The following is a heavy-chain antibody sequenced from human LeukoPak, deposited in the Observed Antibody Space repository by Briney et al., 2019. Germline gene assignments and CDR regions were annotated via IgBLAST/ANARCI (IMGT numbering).Heavy chain of an antibody. D-gene: IGHD1-1*01. CDR2: MNPNSGNT. CDR1: GYTFTSYD. J-gene: IGHJ4*02. CDR3: ARDRVQLVHFDY. Sequence: ASVKVSCKASGYTFTSYDINWVRQATGQGLEWMGWMNPNSGNTGYAQKFQGRVTMTRNTSISTAYMELRSLRSDDTAVYYCARDRVQLVHFDYWGQGTLVTVSS. V-gene: IGHV1-8*01.